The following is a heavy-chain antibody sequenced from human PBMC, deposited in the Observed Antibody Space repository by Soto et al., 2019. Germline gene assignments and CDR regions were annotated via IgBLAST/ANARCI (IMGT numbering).Heavy chain of an antibody. CDR3: VTVNLVGAAYYFDY. CDR1: GGSIRNGDYY. Sequence: PSETLSLPCTVSGGSIRNGDYYWGWIRQPPGKGLEWIGYVYYSGTTDSHPSLNSRVSISVDTSENQFALRLTSVTAADPAVYYCVTVNLVGAAYYFDYWGPGTLVTVSS. CDR2: VYYSGTT. D-gene: IGHD1-26*01. J-gene: IGHJ4*02. V-gene: IGHV4-30-4*01.